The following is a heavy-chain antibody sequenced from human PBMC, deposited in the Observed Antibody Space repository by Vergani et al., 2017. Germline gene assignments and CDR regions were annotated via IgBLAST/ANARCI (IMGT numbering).Heavy chain of an antibody. V-gene: IGHV1-69*01. CDR1: GGTFSSYA. Sequence: QVQLVQSGAEVKKPGSSVKVSCKASGGTFSSYAISWVRQAPGQGLEWMGGIIPIFGTANYAQKFQGRVTITADESTSTAYMELSSLRSEDTAVYYCADPGRATGFEERPLYFDYWGQGTLVTVSS. D-gene: IGHD3-10*01. J-gene: IGHJ4*02. CDR2: IIPIFGTA. CDR3: ADPGRATGFEERPLYFDY.